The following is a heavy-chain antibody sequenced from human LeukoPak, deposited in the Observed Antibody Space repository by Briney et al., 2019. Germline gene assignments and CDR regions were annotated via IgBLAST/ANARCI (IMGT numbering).Heavy chain of an antibody. D-gene: IGHD3-9*01. V-gene: IGHV3-11*01. CDR2: ITNGGSTI. CDR1: GFTFSDYN. CDR3: ARSIGLTGGGVDV. J-gene: IGHJ6*02. Sequence: GGSLRLSCTASGFTFSDYNMSWVRQAPGKGLEWVSYITNGGSTIHHADSVKGRFTISRDNAKKTLYLQMNSLSAEDTAVYYCARSIGLTGGGVDVWGQGTTVTVSS.